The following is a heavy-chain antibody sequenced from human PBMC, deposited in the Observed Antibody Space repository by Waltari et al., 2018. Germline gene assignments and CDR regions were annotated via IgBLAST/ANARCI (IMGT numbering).Heavy chain of an antibody. V-gene: IGHV3-30*02. CDR2: IRFDESDK. Sequence: QVLLVESGGGVVQPGGSLRLSCAASGFTFSNYDMHWVRQAPGKGLEWVTFIRFDESDKYYADSVKGRFTISRDNSKNTLYLQMNNLRPDDTAVYYCAKDPGGRTSYGIDYWGQGSLVTVSS. D-gene: IGHD2-2*01. CDR1: GFTFSNYD. J-gene: IGHJ4*02. CDR3: AKDPGGRTSYGIDY.